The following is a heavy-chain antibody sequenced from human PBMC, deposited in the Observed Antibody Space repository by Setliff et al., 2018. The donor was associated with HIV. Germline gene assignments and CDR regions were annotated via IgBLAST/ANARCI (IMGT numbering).Heavy chain of an antibody. Sequence: GGSLRLSCAASGFSLSGYDMTWVRQAPGKGLEWVSVISNTGGTIYYADSVRGRFTLSRDTSKNTLYLEMNSLRAEDTALYYCAKSMRGFTYGKFDYWGQGTQVTVSS. D-gene: IGHD5-18*01. CDR2: ISNTGGTI. V-gene: IGHV3-23*01. J-gene: IGHJ4*02. CDR1: GFSLSGYD. CDR3: AKSMRGFTYGKFDY.